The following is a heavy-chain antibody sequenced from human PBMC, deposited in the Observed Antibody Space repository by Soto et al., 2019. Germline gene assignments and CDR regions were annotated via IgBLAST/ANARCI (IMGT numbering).Heavy chain of an antibody. D-gene: IGHD6-13*01. Sequence: SETLSLTCTVSGGSISSYYWSWIRQPPGKGLEWIGYIYYSGSTNYNPSLKSRVTISVDTSKNQFSLKLSSVAAADTAVYYCARLEAAAGKLYYYYYMDVWGKGTTVTVSS. CDR3: ARLEAAAGKLYYYYYMDV. CDR1: GGSISSYY. CDR2: IYYSGST. J-gene: IGHJ6*03. V-gene: IGHV4-59*01.